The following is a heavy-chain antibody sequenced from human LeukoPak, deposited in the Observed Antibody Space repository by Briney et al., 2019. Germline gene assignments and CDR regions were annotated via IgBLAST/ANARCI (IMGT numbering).Heavy chain of an antibody. CDR3: ARAGIVGLYYYYMDV. D-gene: IGHD2-21*01. CDR1: GITFSSHG. J-gene: IGHJ6*03. CDR2: IWYDGSNK. Sequence: GGSLRLSCAASGITFSSHGMHWVRQAPGKGMKWVALIWYDGSNKYYGDSVKGRFTISRDNSKNTLYLQVNSLRAEDTAVYYCARAGIVGLYYYYMDVWGKGTTVTVSS. V-gene: IGHV3-33*01.